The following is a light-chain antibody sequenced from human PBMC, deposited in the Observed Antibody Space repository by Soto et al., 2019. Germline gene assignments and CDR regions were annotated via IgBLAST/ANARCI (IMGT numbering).Light chain of an antibody. CDR1: QSILYSSNNKNC. V-gene: IGKV4-1*01. J-gene: IGKJ1*01. CDR3: QQYYSNPLT. CDR2: WAS. Sequence: DIVMTQSPDSLAVSLGERATINCKSSQSILYSSNNKNCLSWYQQKPGQSPKVLIYWASTRESGVPDRFNGSGSGTDFTLTITSLQAEDVAVYYCQQYYSNPLTFGQGTKVDIK.